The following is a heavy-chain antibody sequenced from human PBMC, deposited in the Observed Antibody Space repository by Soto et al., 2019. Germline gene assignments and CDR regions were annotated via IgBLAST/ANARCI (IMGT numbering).Heavy chain of an antibody. CDR1: GFTVIDDH. CDR2: ISSSGSTI. CDR3: ARDSKPWLRLHYYGMDV. V-gene: IGHV3-11*01. Sequence: SLRLSCASAGFTVIDDHRSWIRQAPGKGLEWVSYISSSGSTIYYADSVKGRFTISRDNAKNSLYLQMNSLRAEDTAVYYCARDSKPWLRLHYYGMDVWGQGTTVTVSS. D-gene: IGHD5-12*01. J-gene: IGHJ6*02.